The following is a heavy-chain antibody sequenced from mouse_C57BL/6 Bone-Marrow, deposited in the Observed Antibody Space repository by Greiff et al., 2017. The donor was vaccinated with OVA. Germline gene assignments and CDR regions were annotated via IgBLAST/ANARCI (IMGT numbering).Heavy chain of an antibody. Sequence: VQLQQSGAELVRPGASVKLSCTASGFNIKDDYMHWVKQRPEQGLEWIGWIDPENGDTEYASKFQGKATITADTSSHTAYLQLSSLTSEDTAVYYCTSYGNIDYWGQGTTLTVSS. CDR3: TSYGNIDY. D-gene: IGHD2-1*01. J-gene: IGHJ2*01. CDR2: IDPENGDT. CDR1: GFNIKDDY. V-gene: IGHV14-4*01.